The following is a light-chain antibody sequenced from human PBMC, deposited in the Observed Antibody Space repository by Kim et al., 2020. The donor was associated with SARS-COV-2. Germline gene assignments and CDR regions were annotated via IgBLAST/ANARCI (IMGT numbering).Light chain of an antibody. CDR2: AAS. CDR1: EGIGNY. Sequence: DIQMTQSPSSLSASVGDVVTITCRASEGIGNYLAWYQQRPGKVPSLLIYAASTLQSGVPSRFSGSGSGTDFTLTISSLQPEDVATYYCQHYNNVPLSFGGGTKVEI. CDR3: QHYNNVPLS. J-gene: IGKJ4*01. V-gene: IGKV1-27*01.